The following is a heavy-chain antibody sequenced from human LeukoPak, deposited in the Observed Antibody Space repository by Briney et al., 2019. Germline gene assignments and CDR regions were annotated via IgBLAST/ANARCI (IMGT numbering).Heavy chain of an antibody. CDR2: IYDSGSP. V-gene: IGHV4-59*08. Sequence: PSETLSLTCSVSGGSIRSYFWSWVRQPPGKGLEWIAHIYDSGSPTYNPSLKSRATMSIDTSKTQFSLKLTSVTAADTAMYYCARLSAEGWFDPWGQGTLVTVSS. J-gene: IGHJ5*02. D-gene: IGHD2/OR15-2a*01. CDR3: ARLSAEGWFDP. CDR1: GGSIRSYF.